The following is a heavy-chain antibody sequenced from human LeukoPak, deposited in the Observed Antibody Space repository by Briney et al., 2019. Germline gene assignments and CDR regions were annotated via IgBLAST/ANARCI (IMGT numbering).Heavy chain of an antibody. CDR2: IKGDERST. J-gene: IGHJ4*02. Sequence: GGSLRLSCAASGFTFSSYWLHWVRQAPGKGLVWVSRIKGDERSTNYADSVKGRFTISRDNAKNTVYLEMNSLRAEDTAVYYCAKESRYLLGPFDYWGQGTRVTVSS. D-gene: IGHD2-8*02. CDR3: AKESRYLLGPFDY. CDR1: GFTFSSYW. V-gene: IGHV3-74*01.